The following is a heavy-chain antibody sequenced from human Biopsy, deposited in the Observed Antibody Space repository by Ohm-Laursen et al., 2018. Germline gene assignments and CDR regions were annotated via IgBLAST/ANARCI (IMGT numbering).Heavy chain of an antibody. J-gene: IGHJ4*02. D-gene: IGHD2-2*02. CDR2: IYGGGSPV. CDR1: GFAFNLYE. V-gene: IGHV3-48*03. CDR3: AKARSGSSNSCYNY. Sequence: SLRLSCTASGFAFNLYEMSWVRQAPGKGMEWISYIYGGGSPVSYADSVKGRFTISRDNSKNTLYLEMNSLRAEDTAIYYCAKARSGSSNSCYNYWGQGTLVIVSS.